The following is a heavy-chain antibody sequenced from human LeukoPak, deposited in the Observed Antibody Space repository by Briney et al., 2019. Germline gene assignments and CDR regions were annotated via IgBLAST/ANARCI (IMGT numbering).Heavy chain of an antibody. CDR1: GYTFTSYG. Sequence: ASVKVSCKASGYTFTSYGISWVRQAPGQGLEWMGWISAYNGNTNYAQKLQGRVTMTTDTSTSTAYMELRSLRSDDTAVYYCARDLDATGDYYGSGTFDYWGQGTLVTVSS. D-gene: IGHD3-10*01. V-gene: IGHV1-18*01. CDR2: ISAYNGNT. J-gene: IGHJ4*02. CDR3: ARDLDATGDYYGSGTFDY.